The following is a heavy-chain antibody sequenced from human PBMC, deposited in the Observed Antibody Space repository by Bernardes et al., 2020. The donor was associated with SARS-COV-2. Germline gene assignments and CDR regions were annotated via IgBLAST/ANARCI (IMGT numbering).Heavy chain of an antibody. J-gene: IGHJ6*02. CDR1: GFSLSTSGMC. CDR2: IDWDDDK. V-gene: IGHV2-70*11. CDR3: ARTRITGTTVYYYYYGMDV. D-gene: IGHD1-20*01. Sequence: SGPTLVKPTQTLTLTCTFSGFSLSTSGMCVSWIRQPPGKALEWLARIDWDDDKYYSTSQKTRLTISKDTSKNQVVLTMTNMDPVDTATYYCARTRITGTTVYYYYYGMDVWGQGTTVTVSS.